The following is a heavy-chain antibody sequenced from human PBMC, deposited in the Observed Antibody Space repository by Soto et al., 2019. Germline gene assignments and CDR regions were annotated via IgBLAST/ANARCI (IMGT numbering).Heavy chain of an antibody. D-gene: IGHD5-12*01. V-gene: IGHV3-30-3*01. CDR3: ARALGGGNNYGYYYYGMDV. CDR2: ISYDGSNK. J-gene: IGHJ6*02. CDR1: GFTFSSYA. Sequence: GGSLRLSCAASGFTFSSYAMHWVRQAPGKGLEWVAVISYDGSNKYYADSVKGRFTISRDNSKNTLYLQMNSLRAEDTAVYYCARALGGGNNYGYYYYGMDVWGQGTTVPVYS.